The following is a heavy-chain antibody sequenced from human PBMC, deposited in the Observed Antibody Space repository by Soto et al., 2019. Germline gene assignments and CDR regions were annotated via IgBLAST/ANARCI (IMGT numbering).Heavy chain of an antibody. V-gene: IGHV3-23*01. CDR2: ISGSGGST. J-gene: IGHJ4*02. CDR1: GFTFSSYA. CDR3: AKDVLRGSSWYVDYLYFDY. D-gene: IGHD6-13*01. Sequence: PGGSLRLSCAASGFTFSSYAMSWVRQAPGKGLEWVSAISGSGGSTYYADSVKGRFTISRDNSKNTLYLQMNSLRAEDTAVYYCAKDVLRGSSWYVDYLYFDYWGQGTLVTVSS.